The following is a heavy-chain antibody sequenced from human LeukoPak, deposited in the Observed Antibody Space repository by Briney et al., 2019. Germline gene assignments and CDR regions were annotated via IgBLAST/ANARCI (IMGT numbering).Heavy chain of an antibody. CDR3: ARDWPYDFWSGHKVLDY. CDR2: ISSSSSYI. J-gene: IGHJ4*02. CDR1: GFTFRSYS. Sequence: PGGSLRLSCAASGFTFRSYSMNWVRQAPGKGLEWVSSISSSSSYIYYADSVKGRFTISRDNAKNSLYLQMNSLRAEDTAVYYCARDWPYDFWSGHKVLDYWGQGTLVTVSS. V-gene: IGHV3-21*01. D-gene: IGHD3-3*01.